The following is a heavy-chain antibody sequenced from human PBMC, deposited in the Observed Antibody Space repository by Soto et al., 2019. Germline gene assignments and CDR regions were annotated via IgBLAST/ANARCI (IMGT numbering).Heavy chain of an antibody. CDR2: ISAHNGNT. D-gene: IGHD1-1*01. V-gene: IGHV1-18*01. CDR1: GYAFTTYG. CDR3: ARGRYGDY. J-gene: IGHJ4*02. Sequence: QVHLVQSGAEVKKPGASVTVSCKGSGYAFTTYGITWVRQAPGQGLEWMGWISAHNGNTNYAQKLQGRVTVTRDTSTSTAYMELRSLRSDDTDVYYCARGRYGDYWGQGALVTVSS.